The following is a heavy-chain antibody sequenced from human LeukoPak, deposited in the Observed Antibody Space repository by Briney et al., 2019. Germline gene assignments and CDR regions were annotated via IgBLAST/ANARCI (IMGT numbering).Heavy chain of an antibody. CDR3: AKSPRGSWYPFDY. Sequence: SGGSLRVSCAASGFTFSSYAMSWVRQAPGKGLEWVSAISGSGSTYYADSVRGRFTVSRDNSKNTLYLQMNSLRAEDTAVYYCAKSPRGSWYPFDYWGQGTLVTVSS. CDR1: GFTFSSYA. J-gene: IGHJ4*02. V-gene: IGHV3-23*01. CDR2: ISGSGST. D-gene: IGHD6-13*01.